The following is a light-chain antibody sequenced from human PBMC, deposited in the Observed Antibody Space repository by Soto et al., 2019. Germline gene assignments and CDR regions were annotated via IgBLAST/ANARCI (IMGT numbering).Light chain of an antibody. J-gene: IGKJ1*01. CDR2: TTS. CDR3: QQSYSRPRT. Sequence: DIQMTQSPSSLSAYVGDRVTITCRASQSVSSYLNWYQQKPGKAPNLLIYTTSSLESGVPSRFSGSGSGTDFTLTISSLQPEDFATYFCQQSYSRPRTLGQGTKVDIK. CDR1: QSVSSY. V-gene: IGKV1-39*01.